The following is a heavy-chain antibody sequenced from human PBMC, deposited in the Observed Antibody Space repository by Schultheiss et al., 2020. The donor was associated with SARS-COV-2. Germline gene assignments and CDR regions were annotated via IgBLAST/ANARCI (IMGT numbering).Heavy chain of an antibody. J-gene: IGHJ6*02. CDR3: ARDTMGSYYDILTGYYPYYYYGMDV. CDR2: ISSSSSYI. Sequence: GGSLRLSCSASGFTFSSYWMSWVRQAPGKGLEWVSSISSSSSYIYYADSAKGRFTISRDNSKNTLYLQMNSLRAEDTAVYYCARDTMGSYYDILTGYYPYYYYGMDVWGQGTTVTVSS. D-gene: IGHD3-9*01. V-gene: IGHV3-21*01. CDR1: GFTFSSYW.